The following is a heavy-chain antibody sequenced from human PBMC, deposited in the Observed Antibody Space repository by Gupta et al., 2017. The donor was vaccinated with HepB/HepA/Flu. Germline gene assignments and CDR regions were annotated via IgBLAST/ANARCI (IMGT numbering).Heavy chain of an antibody. D-gene: IGHD4/OR15-4a*01. CDR3: ARGPNYGDRTDYFDY. CDR1: GFIYSNHW. V-gene: IGHV3-7*01. J-gene: IGHJ4*02. CDR2: INRDGSEI. Sequence: EVQLVESGGGLVQPGGSLRLSGAASGFIYSNHWMSWVRQTPGKGLGGVARINRDGSEISYVDSVRGQFTISRDNAKSSLYLQINSLRAEDTAVYFCARGPNYGDRTDYFDYWGQGTLVTVAS.